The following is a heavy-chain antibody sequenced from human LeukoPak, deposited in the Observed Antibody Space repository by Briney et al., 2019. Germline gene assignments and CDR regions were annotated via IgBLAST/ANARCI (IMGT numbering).Heavy chain of an antibody. CDR2: INPNSGGT. Sequence: ASVKVSCKASGYTFTGYYMHWVRQAPGQGLEWMGWINPNSGGTNYAQKFQGMVTMTMDTSISTAYMELSRLRSDDTAVYYCARDRGSYQNGHFDYWGQGTLVTVSS. V-gene: IGHV1-2*02. J-gene: IGHJ4*02. CDR1: GYTFTGYY. CDR3: ARDRGSYQNGHFDY. D-gene: IGHD1-26*01.